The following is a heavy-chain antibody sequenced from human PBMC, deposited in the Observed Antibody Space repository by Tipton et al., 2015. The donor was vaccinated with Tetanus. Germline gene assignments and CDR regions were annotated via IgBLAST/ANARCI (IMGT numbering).Heavy chain of an antibody. CDR1: GFIFSSYG. CDR3: AREADCRGGSCVSGDFDT. D-gene: IGHD2-15*01. J-gene: IGHJ4*02. Sequence: SLRLSCAASGFIFSSYGIHWVRQAPGKGLEWLAVSWYDGTDTYYADSVKGRFTISRDNSKNTLYLQMNSLRAEDTALYYCAREADCRGGSCVSGDFDTGGQGTQVTVSS. V-gene: IGHV3-33*08. CDR2: SWYDGTDT.